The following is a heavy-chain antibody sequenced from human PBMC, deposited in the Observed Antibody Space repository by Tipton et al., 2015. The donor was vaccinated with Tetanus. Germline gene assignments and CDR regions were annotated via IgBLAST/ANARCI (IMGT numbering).Heavy chain of an antibody. CDR2: IYYSGST. Sequence: TLSLTCTVSGGSISSSSYYWGWIRQPPGKGLEWIGSIYYSGSTYYNPSLKSRVTISVDTSKNQFSLKLSSVTAADTAVYYCASIAAAGRGPWGQGTLVTVSS. CDR3: ASIAAAGRGP. D-gene: IGHD6-13*01. V-gene: IGHV4-39*01. J-gene: IGHJ5*02. CDR1: GGSISSSSYY.